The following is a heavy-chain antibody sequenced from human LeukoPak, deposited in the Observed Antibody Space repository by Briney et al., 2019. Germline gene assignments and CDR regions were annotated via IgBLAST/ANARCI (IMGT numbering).Heavy chain of an antibody. Sequence: SETLSLTCSVSGGSVSSYYWSWIRQSPRKGLEWIGYIHDSGSTNYNPSLKSRVTVSVDTSKNQFSLELRSVPAADTAVYYCARGGQWSKFYFDNWGQGTLVTVSS. J-gene: IGHJ4*02. CDR3: ARGGQWSKFYFDN. D-gene: IGHD2-15*01. CDR1: GGSVSSYY. V-gene: IGHV4-59*02. CDR2: IHDSGST.